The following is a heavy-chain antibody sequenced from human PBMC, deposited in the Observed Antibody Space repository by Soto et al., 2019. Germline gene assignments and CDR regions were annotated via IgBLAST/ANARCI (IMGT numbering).Heavy chain of an antibody. J-gene: IGHJ4*02. CDR1: GFAFSTYA. D-gene: IGHD4-4*01. Sequence: LRLSCAASGFAFSTYAIHWVRQAPGKGLEWVAIISFDGNNDYFADSVKGRFTISRDNSKNTVYLQMNSLRGEDTAVYYCARDGELTTSNYFSYWGQGTLVTVSS. V-gene: IGHV3-30-3*01. CDR3: ARDGELTTSNYFSY. CDR2: ISFDGNND.